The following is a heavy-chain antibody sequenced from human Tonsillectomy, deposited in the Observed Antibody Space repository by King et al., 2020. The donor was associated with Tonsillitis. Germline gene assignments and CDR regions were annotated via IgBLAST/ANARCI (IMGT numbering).Heavy chain of an antibody. CDR3: ARGGDPRVLPNYRYSLDY. V-gene: IGHV1-46*01. Sequence: VQLVQSGAEVKKPGASVKVSCKASGYTLSNHYIHWVRQAPGQGLEWMGIINPSGGTTKYAQRFQGRVTVTRDTSTSTVYMELSSLRSEDTAVYYCARGGDPRVLPNYRYSLDYWGQGTPVTVSS. J-gene: IGHJ4*03. CDR2: INPSGGTT. D-gene: IGHD2-21*01. CDR1: GYTLSNHY.